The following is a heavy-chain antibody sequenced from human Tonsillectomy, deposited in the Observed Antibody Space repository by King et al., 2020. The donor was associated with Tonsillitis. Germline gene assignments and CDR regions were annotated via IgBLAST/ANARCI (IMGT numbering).Heavy chain of an antibody. CDR2: ISYDGSNK. D-gene: IGHD3-10*01. V-gene: IGHV3-30*01. CDR1: GFTFSSYA. J-gene: IGHJ4*02. Sequence: QLVQSGGGVVQPGRSLRLSCAASGFTFSSYAMHWVRQAPGKGLEWVAVISYDGSNKYYADSVKGRFTISRDNSKNTLYLQMNSLRAEDTAGYYCARGTSYGSARHFDYWGQGTLVTVSS. CDR3: ARGTSYGSARHFDY.